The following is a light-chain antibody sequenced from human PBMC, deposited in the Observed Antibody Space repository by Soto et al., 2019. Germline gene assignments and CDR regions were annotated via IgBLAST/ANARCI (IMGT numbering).Light chain of an antibody. V-gene: IGKV3-11*01. CDR2: DVS. Sequence: EIVLTQSPATLSLSPVERATLSCRASQSVSSYLGWYQQKPGQAPRLLIYDVSNRATGIPARFSGSGSGTDFTLTISSLEPEDFAVYYCQHRYNWLITFGQGTRLEIK. J-gene: IGKJ5*01. CDR3: QHRYNWLIT. CDR1: QSVSSY.